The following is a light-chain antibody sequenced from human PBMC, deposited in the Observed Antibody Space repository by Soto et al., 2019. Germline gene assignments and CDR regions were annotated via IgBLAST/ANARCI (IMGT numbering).Light chain of an antibody. Sequence: ETVLTQSPGTLSLSPGERATLSCRASQSISSSFLAWYQQKPGQAPRLLIYGASSRATGIPDRFSGSGSGTAFPLTISRLEPEHAAVYYCQQYVRSPPSWTFGQGTKVEIK. CDR3: QQYVRSPPSWT. J-gene: IGKJ1*01. CDR2: GAS. CDR1: QSISSSF. V-gene: IGKV3-20*01.